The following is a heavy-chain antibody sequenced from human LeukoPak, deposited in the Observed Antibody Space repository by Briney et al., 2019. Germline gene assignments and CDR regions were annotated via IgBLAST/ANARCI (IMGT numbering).Heavy chain of an antibody. CDR1: GGSISSYY. J-gene: IGHJ4*02. D-gene: IGHD3-10*01. V-gene: IGHV4-4*07. CDR2: IYTSGST. Sequence: PSETLSLTRTVSGGSISSYYWSWIRQPAGKGLEWIGRIYTSGSTNYNPSLKSRVTMSVDTSKNQFSLKLSSVTAADTAVYYCAREIGSGSYYNVPYYFDYWGQGTLVTVSS. CDR3: AREIGSGSYYNVPYYFDY.